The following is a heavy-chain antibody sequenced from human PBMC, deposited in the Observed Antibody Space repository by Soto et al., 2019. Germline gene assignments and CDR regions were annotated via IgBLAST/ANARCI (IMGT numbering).Heavy chain of an antibody. V-gene: IGHV4-39*01. CDR3: ASLIYSGWYSIDYYYYGMDV. CDR2: IYYSGST. D-gene: IGHD6-19*01. CDR1: GGSISSSSYY. Sequence: PSETLSLTCTVSGGSISSSSYYWGWIRQPPGKGLEWIGSIYYSGSTYYNPSLKSRVTISVDTSKNQFSLKLSSVTAADTAVYFCASLIYSGWYSIDYYYYGMDVWGQGTTVTVSS. J-gene: IGHJ6*02.